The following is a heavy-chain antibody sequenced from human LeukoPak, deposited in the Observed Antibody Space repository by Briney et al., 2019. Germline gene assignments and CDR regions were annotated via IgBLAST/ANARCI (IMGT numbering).Heavy chain of an antibody. D-gene: IGHD3-22*01. CDR2: IYYSGST. CDR1: GGSISSYY. V-gene: IGHV4-39*07. CDR3: TRGSIAYYYMDV. J-gene: IGHJ6*03. Sequence: PSETLSLTCTVSGGSISSYYWGWIRQPPGKGLEWIGSIYYSGSTDYNPSLKSRVTILVDTSKNQFSLKLSSVTAADTAVYYCTRGSIAYYYMDVWGKGTTVTISS.